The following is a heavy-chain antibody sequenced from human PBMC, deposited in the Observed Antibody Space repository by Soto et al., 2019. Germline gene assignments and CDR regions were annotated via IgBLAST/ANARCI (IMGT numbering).Heavy chain of an antibody. J-gene: IGHJ4*02. CDR2: IYYSGST. CDR3: ARLSLYCTNGVCYTGQAGDFDY. Sequence: SETLSLTCTVSGGSISSSSYYWGWIRQPPGKGLEWIGSIYYSGSTYYNPSPKSRVTISVDTSKNQFSLKLSSVTAADTAVYYCARLSLYCTNGVCYTGQAGDFDYWGQGTLVTVSS. V-gene: IGHV4-39*01. D-gene: IGHD2-8*01. CDR1: GGSISSSSYY.